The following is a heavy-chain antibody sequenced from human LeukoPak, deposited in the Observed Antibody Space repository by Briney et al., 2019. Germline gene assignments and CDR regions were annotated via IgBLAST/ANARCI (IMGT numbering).Heavy chain of an antibody. D-gene: IGHD3-9*01. Sequence: GGSLRLSCAASEFTFSSYSMNWVRQAPGKGLEWVSAISGSGGSTYYADSVKGRFTISRDNSKNTLYLQMNSLRAEDTAVYYCAKDLYPSHYDILTGYPDAFDIWGQGTMVTVSS. CDR1: EFTFSSYS. V-gene: IGHV3-23*01. CDR2: ISGSGGST. CDR3: AKDLYPSHYDILTGYPDAFDI. J-gene: IGHJ3*02.